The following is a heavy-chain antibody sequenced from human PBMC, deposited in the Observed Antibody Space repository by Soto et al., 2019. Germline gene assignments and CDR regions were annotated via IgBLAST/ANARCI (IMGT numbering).Heavy chain of an antibody. D-gene: IGHD3-10*01. V-gene: IGHV4-61*01. Sequence: ETLSLTCTVSGGSVSSGSYYWSWIRQPPGKGLEWIGYIYYSGSTNYNPSLKSRVTISVDTSKNQFSLKLSSVTAADTAVYYCARDSSFGSGSYGMDVWGQGTTVTVSS. J-gene: IGHJ6*02. CDR2: IYYSGST. CDR3: ARDSSFGSGSYGMDV. CDR1: GGSVSSGSYY.